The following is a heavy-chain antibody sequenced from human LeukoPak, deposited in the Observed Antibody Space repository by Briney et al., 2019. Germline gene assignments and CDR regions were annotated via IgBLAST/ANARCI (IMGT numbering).Heavy chain of an antibody. CDR2: ISAGGDNA. J-gene: IGHJ4*02. V-gene: IGHV3-23*01. CDR1: GFTFSSYA. D-gene: IGHD1-26*01. Sequence: PGGSLRLSCAASGFTFSSYAMNWIRQAPGRGLEWVSGISAGGDNAHYADSVKGRFTISRDNSKNTLFLQVNSLRAEDTAVYYCAKDTRAGGWGQGTLVTVSS. CDR3: AKDTRAGG.